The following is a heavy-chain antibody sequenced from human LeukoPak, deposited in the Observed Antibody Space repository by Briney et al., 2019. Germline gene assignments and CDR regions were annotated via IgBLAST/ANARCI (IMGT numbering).Heavy chain of an antibody. Sequence: SETLSLTCTVSGGSISSYYWSWIRQPPGKGLEWIGYIYFSGSTNYSPSLKSRVTISVDTSKNQFSLKLSSVTAADTAAYYCARGPRGYCRGGSCYFYYYYMDVWGQGTTVTVSS. CDR2: IYFSGST. CDR3: ARGPRGYCRGGSCYFYYYYMDV. D-gene: IGHD2-15*01. CDR1: GGSISSYY. J-gene: IGHJ6*03. V-gene: IGHV4-59*01.